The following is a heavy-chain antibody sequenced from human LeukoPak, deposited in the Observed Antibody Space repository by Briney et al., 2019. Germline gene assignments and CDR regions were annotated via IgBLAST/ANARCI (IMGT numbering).Heavy chain of an antibody. CDR3: ARSDVPAADRGAFDI. J-gene: IGHJ3*02. V-gene: IGHV4-59*08. D-gene: IGHD2-2*01. Sequence: SETLSLTCTVSGDSISSYYWSWIRQPPGKGLEWIGYINYSGSTNYNPSLKSRVTISIDTSKNQFSLKLTSVTPADTAMYYCARSDVPAADRGAFDIWGQGTLVTVSS. CDR1: GDSISSYY. CDR2: INYSGST.